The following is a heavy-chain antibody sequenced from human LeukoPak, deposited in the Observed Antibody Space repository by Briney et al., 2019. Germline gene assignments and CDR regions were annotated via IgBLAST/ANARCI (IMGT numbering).Heavy chain of an antibody. J-gene: IGHJ4*02. CDR3: ARSYDTNFDY. V-gene: IGHV4-61*05. D-gene: IGHD3-3*01. Sequence: SETLSLTCTVSGGSISSSSYYWGWIRQPPGKGLEWIGYIYFSGSTSYNPSLKSRATISVDRSKNQFSLKLSSVAAADTAVYYCARSYDTNFDYWGQGTLVTVSS. CDR1: GGSISSSSYY. CDR2: IYFSGST.